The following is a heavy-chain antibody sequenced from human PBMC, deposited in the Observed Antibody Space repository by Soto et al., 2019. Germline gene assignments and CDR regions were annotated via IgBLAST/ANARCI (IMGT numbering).Heavy chain of an antibody. J-gene: IGHJ3*01. CDR1: GFTFGNYW. Sequence: EVPLVESGGGLVQPGGALRLSCAASGFTFGNYWMTWVRQAPGKGLEWVANIKGAGSAKSYLDSVRGRFTVSRDNAENSLFLQMNILRAEDTALYDCARDVSPGSSGYSLDALDLWGQGTMVTVS. D-gene: IGHD6-25*01. CDR2: IKGAGSAK. V-gene: IGHV3-7*05. CDR3: ARDVSPGSSGYSLDALDL.